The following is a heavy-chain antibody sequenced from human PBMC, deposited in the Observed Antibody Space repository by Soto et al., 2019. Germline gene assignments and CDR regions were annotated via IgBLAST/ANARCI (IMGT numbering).Heavy chain of an antibody. V-gene: IGHV3-23*01. CDR3: VRKSPGTRPFDY. CDR2: IGTDGNT. Sequence: QPVGSLRLSCAASGFTFNSYAMNWVRQAPGKGLAWVSAIGTDGNTYYANPVKGRFTISRDNSRTALYLQMNSLRVEDTALYYCVRKSPGTRPFDYWGQGTLVTVSS. J-gene: IGHJ4*01. CDR1: GFTFNSYA.